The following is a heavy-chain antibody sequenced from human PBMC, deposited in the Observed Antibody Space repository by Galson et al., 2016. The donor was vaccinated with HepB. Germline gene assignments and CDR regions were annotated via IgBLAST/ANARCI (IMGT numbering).Heavy chain of an antibody. Sequence: SLRLSCAASGFTFSSTAMSWVRQAPGKGLEWVSVISGSGGSTYYADSVKGRFTISRDNSKNTLYLQMNSLRDEDTAGYYCAKGYGLFDYWGQGTLVTVSS. V-gene: IGHV3-23*01. D-gene: IGHD4-17*01. J-gene: IGHJ4*02. CDR3: AKGYGLFDY. CDR2: ISGSGGST. CDR1: GFTFSSTA.